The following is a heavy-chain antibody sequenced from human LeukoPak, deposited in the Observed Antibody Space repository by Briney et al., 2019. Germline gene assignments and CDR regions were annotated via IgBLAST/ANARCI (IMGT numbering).Heavy chain of an antibody. CDR3: ATTGYYYYVDV. Sequence: PSETLSLTCTVSGGSVSSGGYYWSWIRQHPGKGLEWIGYIYYSGNTYCNPSLESRLTISLDTSTNQFSLKLGSVTAADTAVYYCATTGYYYYVDVWGKGTTVTVSS. V-gene: IGHV4-31*03. CDR1: GGSVSSGGYY. D-gene: IGHD2-8*02. CDR2: IYYSGNT. J-gene: IGHJ6*03.